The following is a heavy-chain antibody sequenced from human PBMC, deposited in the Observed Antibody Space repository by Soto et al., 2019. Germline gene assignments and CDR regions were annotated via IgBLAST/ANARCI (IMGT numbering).Heavy chain of an antibody. V-gene: IGHV4-30-4*01. D-gene: IGHD3-22*01. Sequence: QVQLQESGPGLVKPSQTLSLTCTVSGGSISSGDYYWSWIRQPPGKGLEWIGYIYYSGSTYYNPSRKRRVTISVDTPKDQFALKLSSVTAADTAVYYCARTHYYDSSGSAEYFQHWGQGTLVTVSS. CDR3: ARTHYYDSSGSAEYFQH. CDR1: GGSISSGDYY. J-gene: IGHJ1*01. CDR2: IYYSGST.